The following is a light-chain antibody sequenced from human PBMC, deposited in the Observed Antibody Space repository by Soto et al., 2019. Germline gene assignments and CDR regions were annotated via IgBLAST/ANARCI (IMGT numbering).Light chain of an antibody. CDR3: TSYVGNDIWV. V-gene: IGLV2-8*01. J-gene: IGLJ3*02. CDR2: EVT. CDR1: SSDVGACNY. Sequence: QSVLTQPPSASGSPGQSVTISCTGTSSDVGACNYVSWYQQYPGKAPKLMIYEVTKRPSGVPDRFSGSKSGNTASLTVSGLQAEDEADYYCTSYVGNDIWVFGGGTKLTVL.